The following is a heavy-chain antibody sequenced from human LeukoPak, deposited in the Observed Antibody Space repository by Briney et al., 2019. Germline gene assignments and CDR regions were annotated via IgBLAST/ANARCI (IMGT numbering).Heavy chain of an antibody. CDR2: IYTSGST. V-gene: IGHV4-4*09. D-gene: IGHD2-2*01. Sequence: SETLSLTCTVSGGSISSCYWSWIRQPPGKGLEWIGYIYTSGSTNYNPSLKSRVTISVDTSKNQFSLKLSSVTAADTAVYYCARSSSTSWNWFDPWGQGTLVTVSS. J-gene: IGHJ5*02. CDR3: ARSSSTSWNWFDP. CDR1: GGSISSCY.